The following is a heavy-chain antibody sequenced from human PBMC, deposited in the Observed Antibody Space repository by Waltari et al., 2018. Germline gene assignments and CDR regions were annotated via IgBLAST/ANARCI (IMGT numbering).Heavy chain of an antibody. V-gene: IGHV3-74*01. CDR2: INVDGGYI. J-gene: IGHJ4*02. Sequence: EVHLAESGGGVVQPGGSLRLSCTGSGFRFGDYWRHWFRQAPGKGLEWVSRINVDGGYISYGDSVKGRFTISRDNAKNTVFLQLNSLRADDTAVYFCARKAGSGYPYGPFYYDNWGQGTLVTVSS. CDR1: GFRFGDYW. CDR3: ARKAGSGYPYGPFYYDN. D-gene: IGHD5-12*01.